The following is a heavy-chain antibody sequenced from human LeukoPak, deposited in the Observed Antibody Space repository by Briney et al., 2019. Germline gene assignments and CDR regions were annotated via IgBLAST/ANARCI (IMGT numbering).Heavy chain of an antibody. CDR2: IYHIGGT. V-gene: IGHV4-39*02. CDR3: AREVGGLSVGNWFDP. Sequence: SETLSLTCTVSGGSISSSNDYWGWVRQPPGKGLEWIGTIYHIGGTHYNPSLKSRATMSVDTSKNQFSLKLSSVTAADTAVYYCAREVGGLSVGNWFDPWGQGTLVTVSS. J-gene: IGHJ5*02. CDR1: GGSISSSNDY. D-gene: IGHD4-23*01.